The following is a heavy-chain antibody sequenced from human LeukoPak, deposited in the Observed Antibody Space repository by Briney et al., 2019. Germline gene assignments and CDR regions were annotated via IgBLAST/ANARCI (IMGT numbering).Heavy chain of an antibody. D-gene: IGHD3-22*01. Sequence: SETLSLTCTVSGGSISSYYWSWIRQPPGKGLEWIGYIYYSGSTNYNPSLKSRVTISVDTSKNQFSLKLSSVTAADTAVYYCARTGHYYDSSGYYGLWAFDIWGQGTMVTVSS. CDR1: GGSISSYY. V-gene: IGHV4-59*01. J-gene: IGHJ3*02. CDR3: ARTGHYYDSSGYYGLWAFDI. CDR2: IYYSGST.